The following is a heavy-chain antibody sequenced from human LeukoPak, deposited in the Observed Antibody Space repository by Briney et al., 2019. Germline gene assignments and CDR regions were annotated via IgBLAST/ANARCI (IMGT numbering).Heavy chain of an antibody. J-gene: IGHJ3*02. CDR2: ISAYNGNT. V-gene: IGHV1-18*04. CDR1: GYTFTGYY. CDR3: ARDGDLWAFDI. Sequence: ASVKVSCKASGYTFTGYYMHWVRQAPGQGLEWMGWISAYNGNTNYAQKLQGRVTMTTDTSTSTAYMELRSLRSDDTAVYYCARDGDLWAFDIWGQGTMVTVSS. D-gene: IGHD2/OR15-2a*01.